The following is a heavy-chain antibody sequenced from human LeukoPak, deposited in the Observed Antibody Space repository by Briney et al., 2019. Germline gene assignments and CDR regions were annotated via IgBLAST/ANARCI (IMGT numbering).Heavy chain of an antibody. CDR3: ARVRWGDIVVVPAAIFDS. D-gene: IGHD2-2*01. V-gene: IGHV3-21*05. J-gene: IGHJ4*02. CDR2: ISSSSSYI. Sequence: GGSLRLSCAASGFTFSSYSMNWVRQAPGKGLEWVSYISSSSSYISYADSVKGRFTISRDNAKNSLYLQMNSLRAEDTAVYYCARVRWGDIVVVPAAIFDSWGQGTLVTVSS. CDR1: GFTFSSYS.